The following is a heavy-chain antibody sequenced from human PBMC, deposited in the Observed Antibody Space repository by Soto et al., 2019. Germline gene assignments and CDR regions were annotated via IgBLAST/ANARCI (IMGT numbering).Heavy chain of an antibody. J-gene: IGHJ4*02. CDR1: GLTFSNTW. CDR3: AAERFCGAGSSPYY. Sequence: GGSLRLSCADSGLTFSNTWMTWVRQAPGKGLEWVGRIKSKSGGETTEYAAPVKGRFTISRDDSKNTLYLQMDSLKTEDTAVYYWAAERFCGAGSSPYYWGQGTLVPVSP. V-gene: IGHV3-15*01. CDR2: IKSKSGGETT. D-gene: IGHD2-15*01.